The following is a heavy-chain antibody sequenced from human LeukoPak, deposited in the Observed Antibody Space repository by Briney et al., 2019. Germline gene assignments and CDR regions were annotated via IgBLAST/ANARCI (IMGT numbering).Heavy chain of an antibody. Sequence: GGSLRLSCAASGFTFSSYSMNWVRQAPGKGLEWVSSISSGSSYIYYADSVKGRFTISRDNAKNSLYLQMNSLRAEDTAVYYCARWIAVAGSRAWFDPWGQGTLVTVSS. D-gene: IGHD6-19*01. CDR1: GFTFSSYS. CDR2: ISSGSSYI. J-gene: IGHJ5*02. V-gene: IGHV3-21*01. CDR3: ARWIAVAGSRAWFDP.